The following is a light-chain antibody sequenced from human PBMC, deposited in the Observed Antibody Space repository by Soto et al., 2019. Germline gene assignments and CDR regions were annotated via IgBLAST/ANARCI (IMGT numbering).Light chain of an antibody. CDR3: LQDYSYPRT. CDR1: QALRSE. CDR2: GTS. Sequence: ALQLTQSPSSLSTSVGDRVIITCQATQALRSELGWYQQRPGKDPKLLIYGTSNLQSGVPSRFSGSGFGTDFTLTINGLQPEDFATYYCLQDYSYPRTFGQGTKVDIK. V-gene: IGKV1-6*01. J-gene: IGKJ1*01.